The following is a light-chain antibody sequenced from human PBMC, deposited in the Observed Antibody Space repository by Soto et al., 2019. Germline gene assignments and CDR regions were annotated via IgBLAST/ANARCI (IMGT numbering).Light chain of an antibody. CDR1: QSVSSN. CDR3: QQYNNWPIT. V-gene: IGKV3-15*01. CDR2: DAS. J-gene: IGKJ5*01. Sequence: EIVMTQSPATLSVSPGERATLSCRASQSVSSNLAWYQQKPGQAPRLLIYDASTRATGIPARFSGSGSGTEFTLTISSLQSEDFAAYYCQQYNNWPITFGQGTRLEIK.